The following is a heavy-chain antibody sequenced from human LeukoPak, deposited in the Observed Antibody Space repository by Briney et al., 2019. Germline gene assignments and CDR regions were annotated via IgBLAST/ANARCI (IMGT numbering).Heavy chain of an antibody. Sequence: GGSLRLSCTASGFTFGDYAMSWFRQAPGKGLEWVAFMSHDGVKIFHADSVKGRFTISRDNSKSILYLQMNSLRAEDTAVYYCAKSASAYYYMDVWGKGTTVTVSS. CDR1: GFTFGDYA. CDR3: AKSASAYYYMDV. V-gene: IGHV3-30*18. J-gene: IGHJ6*03. D-gene: IGHD4/OR15-4a*01. CDR2: MSHDGVKI.